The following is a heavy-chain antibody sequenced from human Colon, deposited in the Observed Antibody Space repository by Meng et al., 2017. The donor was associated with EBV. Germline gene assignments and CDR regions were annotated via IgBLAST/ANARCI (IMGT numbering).Heavy chain of an antibody. CDR3: ARVSGRSFDP. J-gene: IGHJ5*02. CDR2: IYYIGGT. Sequence: QVQLQGSGPGLVKPSGTLSLTCTSSGDSVATGRYYWSWIRQPPGKGLEWIAYIYYIGGTNYNPSLKSRLTISLDTSKNQFSLSLRSVTAADTAVYYCARVSGRSFDPWGQGTLVTVSS. CDR1: GDSVATGRYY. V-gene: IGHV4-61*01. D-gene: IGHD3-10*01.